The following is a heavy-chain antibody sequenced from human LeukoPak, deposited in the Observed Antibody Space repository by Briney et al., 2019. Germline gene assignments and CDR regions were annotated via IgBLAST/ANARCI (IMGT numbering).Heavy chain of an antibody. V-gene: IGHV1-2*02. CDR2: INPKSGGT. J-gene: IGHJ4*02. D-gene: IGHD4-11*01. CDR1: GYTFIGYY. CDR3: ARDSDLDDYSRYDHFDS. Sequence: ASVKVSCRASGYTFIGYYIHWVRQAPGQGLEWMGWINPKSGGTKYVQKFQGRVTMTRDTSINTAYMDLSRLTSDDTAVYYCARDSDLDDYSRYDHFDSWGQGTLVTVSS.